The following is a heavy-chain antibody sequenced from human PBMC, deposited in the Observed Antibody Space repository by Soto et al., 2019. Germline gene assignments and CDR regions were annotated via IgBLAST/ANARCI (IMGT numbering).Heavy chain of an antibody. CDR2: IIPVLGTP. D-gene: IGHD6-13*01. V-gene: IGHV1-69*01. Sequence: QVLLVQSSAEVKKPASSVKVSCKASGGTFTSTAFSWVRQAPGQGLEWMGGIIPVLGTPNYAQKFQARLPVTAHAYTTTVHMELSSLRSDDTAAYYRASSAGLDHILNYYGLNGWGQGITVTVSS. CDR3: ASSAGLDHILNYYGLNG. CDR1: GGTFTSTA. J-gene: IGHJ6*02.